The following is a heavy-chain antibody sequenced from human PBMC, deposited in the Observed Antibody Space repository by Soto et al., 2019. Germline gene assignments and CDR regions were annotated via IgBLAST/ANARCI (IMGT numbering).Heavy chain of an antibody. V-gene: IGHV3-23*01. CDR3: AKTFYSKVGPFDY. D-gene: IGHD4-4*01. Sequence: EVQLLESGGGFVQPGGSLRFSCAASGFTFSSYAMSWVRQAPGKGLEWVSSISGGGGSTYYPDSVKGRFTISRDNSKNTLYLQMNSPRAEDTAVYYCAKTFYSKVGPFDYWGQGTLVTVSS. J-gene: IGHJ4*02. CDR1: GFTFSSYA. CDR2: ISGGGGST.